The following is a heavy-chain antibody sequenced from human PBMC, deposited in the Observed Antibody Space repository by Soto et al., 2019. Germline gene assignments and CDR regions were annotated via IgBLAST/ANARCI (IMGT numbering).Heavy chain of an antibody. CDR2: IIPIFGTA. V-gene: IGHV1-69*13. CDR1: GGTFSSYA. CDR3: ASVLSTAMVTAPFDY. J-gene: IGHJ4*02. D-gene: IGHD5-18*01. Sequence: EASVKVSCKASGGTFSSYAISWVRQAPGQGLEWMGGIIPIFGTANYAQKFQGRVTITADESTSTAYMELSSLRSEDTAVYYCASVLSTAMVTAPFDYWGQGTPGHRLL.